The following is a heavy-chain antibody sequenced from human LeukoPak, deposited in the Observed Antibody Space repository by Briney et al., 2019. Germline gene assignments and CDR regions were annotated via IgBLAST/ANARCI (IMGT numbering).Heavy chain of an antibody. CDR2: ISVSDGST. V-gene: IGHV3-23*01. Sequence: GGSLRLSCAASGFTFSSSAMAWVRRAPGEGLQWVSSISVSDGSTHYADSVKGRFTISRDNSKNTLFPQMNFLRAEDTAEYYCAKVLGYVDPFDSWGQGTLVTVSS. CDR3: AKVLGYVDPFDS. D-gene: IGHD2-15*01. CDR1: GFTFSSSA. J-gene: IGHJ5*01.